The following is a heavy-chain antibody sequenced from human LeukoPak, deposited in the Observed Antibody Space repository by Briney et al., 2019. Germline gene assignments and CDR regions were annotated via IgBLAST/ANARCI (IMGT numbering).Heavy chain of an antibody. CDR2: ISDYHGKT. CDR1: GYDFITFG. Sequence: SVKVSCKGSGYDFITFGISWVRQAPGEGLEGMGWISDYHGKTNFPQRFQGRVTLTTETSTSTAYMELRSLRSDDTAIYYCARDSPFMVPGTGDAFDIWGQGTMVSVSS. J-gene: IGHJ3*02. V-gene: IGHV1-18*01. CDR3: ARDSPFMVPGTGDAFDI. D-gene: IGHD6-19*01.